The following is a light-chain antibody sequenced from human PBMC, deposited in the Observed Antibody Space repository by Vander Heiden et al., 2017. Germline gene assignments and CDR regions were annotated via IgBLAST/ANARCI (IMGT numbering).Light chain of an antibody. V-gene: IGLV3-21*02. J-gene: IGLJ2*01. CDR2: DDS. Sequence: SYVLTQPPSVSVAPGQTARITCGGNNSGSKSVHWYQQKPGQAPVLVVYDDSDRPSGIPERFSGSNSGNTATLTISRVEAGDEADYYCQVWDSSSDHDVVFGGGTKLTVL. CDR3: QVWDSSSDHDVV. CDR1: NSGSKS.